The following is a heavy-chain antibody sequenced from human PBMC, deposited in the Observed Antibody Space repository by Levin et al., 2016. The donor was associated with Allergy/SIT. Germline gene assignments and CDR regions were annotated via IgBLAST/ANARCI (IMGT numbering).Heavy chain of an antibody. CDR3: ARVIQLGKGGMDV. CDR1: GGSFSGYY. CDR2: INHSGST. Sequence: GSLSLTCAVYGGSFSGYYWSWIRQPPGKGLEWIGEINHSGSTNYNPSLKSRVTISVDTSKNQFSLKLSSVTAADTAVYYCARVIQLGKGGMDVWGQGTTVTVSS. D-gene: IGHD5-18*01. V-gene: IGHV4-34*01. J-gene: IGHJ6*02.